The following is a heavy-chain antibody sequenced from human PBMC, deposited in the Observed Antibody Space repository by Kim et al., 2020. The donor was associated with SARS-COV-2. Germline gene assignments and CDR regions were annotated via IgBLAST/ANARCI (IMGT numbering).Heavy chain of an antibody. CDR2: IGRSTST. CDR3: AKGFNGDNAE. Sequence: GGSLRLSCAASGFTFSSYAMSWVHQVPGKGLEWVSTIGRSTSTYYADSVKGRFTISRDNPKNTLYLQMNNLRAEDTAVYYCAKGFNGDNAEWGQGTLVTVSS. D-gene: IGHD4-17*01. CDR1: GFTFSSYA. V-gene: IGHV3-23*01. J-gene: IGHJ4*02.